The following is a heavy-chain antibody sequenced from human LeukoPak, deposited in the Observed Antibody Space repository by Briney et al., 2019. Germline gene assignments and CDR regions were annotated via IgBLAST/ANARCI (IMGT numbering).Heavy chain of an antibody. CDR3: VRGYSGFADR. J-gene: IGHJ5*02. V-gene: IGHV3-64D*09. Sequence: PGGSLRVSCSASGFTFSRYSIHWVRQAPGKGLEYVSAISSNGGSTHYADSVRGRFTISRDNSKNTLYLQMSSLRAEDTAVYYCVRGYSGFADRWGQGTLVTVSS. CDR1: GFTFSRYS. CDR2: ISSNGGST. D-gene: IGHD5-12*01.